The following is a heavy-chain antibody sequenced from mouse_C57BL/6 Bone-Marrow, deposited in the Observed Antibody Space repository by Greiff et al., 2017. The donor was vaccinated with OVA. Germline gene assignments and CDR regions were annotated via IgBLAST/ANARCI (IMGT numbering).Heavy chain of an antibody. CDR2: IDPSDSET. CDR3: ARGRGNYYYAMDY. Sequence: QVQLQQPGAELVRPGSSVKLSCKASGYTFTSYWMHWVKQRPIQGLEWIGNIDPSDSETHYNQKFKDKATLTVDKSSSTAYMQLSSLTSEDSAVYYCARGRGNYYYAMDYWGQGTSVTVSS. CDR1: GYTFTSYW. V-gene: IGHV1-52*01. D-gene: IGHD2-1*01. J-gene: IGHJ4*01.